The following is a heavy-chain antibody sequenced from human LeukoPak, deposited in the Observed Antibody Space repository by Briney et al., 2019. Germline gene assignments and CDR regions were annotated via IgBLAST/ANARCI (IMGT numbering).Heavy chain of an antibody. CDR1: GFNFRSYG. CDR3: AKDGPNYYGSGSPGLDY. J-gene: IGHJ4*02. D-gene: IGHD3-10*01. Sequence: GGSLRLSCEASGFNFRSYGMNWVRQAPGKGLEWVSGITASARTTYYADSVKGRFTISRDNSKNTLYLQMNSLRAEDTAVYYCAKDGPNYYGSGSPGLDYWGQGTLVTVSS. V-gene: IGHV3-23*01. CDR2: ITASARTT.